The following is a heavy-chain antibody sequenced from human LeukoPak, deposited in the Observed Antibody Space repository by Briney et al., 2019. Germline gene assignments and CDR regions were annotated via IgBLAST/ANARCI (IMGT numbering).Heavy chain of an antibody. Sequence: PSETLSLTCTVSGGSISSYYWSWIRQPPGKGLEWIGYIYYSGSTNYNPSLESRVTISVDTSKNQFSLKLSSVTAADTAVYYCARASENTMVRAAVEYYFDYWGQGTLVTVSS. J-gene: IGHJ4*02. V-gene: IGHV4-59*01. CDR2: IYYSGST. CDR1: GGSISSYY. D-gene: IGHD3-10*01. CDR3: ARASENTMVRAAVEYYFDY.